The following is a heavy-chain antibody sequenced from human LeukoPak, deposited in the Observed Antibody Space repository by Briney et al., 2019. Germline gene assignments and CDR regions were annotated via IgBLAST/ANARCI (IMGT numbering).Heavy chain of an antibody. J-gene: IGHJ4*02. V-gene: IGHV4-34*01. CDR3: ASLGLDNTLYYFDY. Sequence: SETLSLTRAVYGGSFSGYYWSWIRQPPGQGLEWIGEINHSGSTTYNPSLKIRFTISVDTSKNQFSLKLSSVTAADTAVYYCASLGLDNTLYYFDYWGQGTLVTVSS. D-gene: IGHD3/OR15-3a*01. CDR2: INHSGST. CDR1: GGSFSGYY.